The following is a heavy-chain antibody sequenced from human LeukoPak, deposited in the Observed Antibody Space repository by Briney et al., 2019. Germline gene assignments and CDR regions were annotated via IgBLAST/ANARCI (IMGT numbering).Heavy chain of an antibody. CDR2: IIPIFGTA. CDR1: GGTFSSYA. V-gene: IGHV1-69*01. D-gene: IGHD2-2*01. Sequence: SVKVSCKASGGTFSSYAISWVRQAPGQGLEWMGGIIPIFGTASYAQKLQGRVTITADESTSTAYMELSSLRSEDTAVYYCARDLKRDCSSTSCYSTHYYYYYGMDVWGQGTTVTVSS. CDR3: ARDLKRDCSSTSCYSTHYYYYYGMDV. J-gene: IGHJ6*02.